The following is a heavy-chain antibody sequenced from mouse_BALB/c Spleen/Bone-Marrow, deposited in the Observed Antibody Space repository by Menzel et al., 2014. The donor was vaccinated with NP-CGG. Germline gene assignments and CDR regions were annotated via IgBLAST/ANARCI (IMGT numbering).Heavy chain of an antibody. V-gene: IGHV1-4*01. J-gene: IGHJ2*01. CDR2: VNPRSGYA. CDR1: GYTFTYYT. CDR3: ARPKGFALDY. Sequence: QVQLQQPGAELASPGASVKMSCKASGYTFTYYTIQWVKQRPGQGLEWIGYVNPRSGYASYNQKFKDNATLTADKSSSTAFIQLSSLTSEDSAVYYCARPKGFALDYWGQGTALTVSS.